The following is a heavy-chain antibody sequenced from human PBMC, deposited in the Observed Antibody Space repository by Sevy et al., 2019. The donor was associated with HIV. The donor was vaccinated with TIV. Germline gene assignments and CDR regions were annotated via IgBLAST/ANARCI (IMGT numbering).Heavy chain of an antibody. V-gene: IGHV3-49*03. D-gene: IGHD6-13*01. J-gene: IGHJ3*02. CDR1: GFTFGNYA. Sequence: GGSLRLSCTASGFTFGNYAMSWFRQAPGKGLEWVGFIRSKAYGGTTEYAASVKGRFTISRDDSKSIAYLQMNSLKTEDTAVYYCTRDEGIAAAGTDAFDIWGQGTMVTVSS. CDR3: TRDEGIAAAGTDAFDI. CDR2: IRSKAYGGTT.